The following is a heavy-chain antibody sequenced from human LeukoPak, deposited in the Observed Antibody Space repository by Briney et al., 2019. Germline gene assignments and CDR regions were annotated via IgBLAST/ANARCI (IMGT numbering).Heavy chain of an antibody. CDR1: GFTFNSYA. CDR2: ISGSGGST. D-gene: IGHD3-3*01. V-gene: IGHV3-23*01. CDR3: AKISPDYDFWSGYYDY. Sequence: PGGSLRLSCAASGFTFNSYAMSWVRQAPGKGLEWVSAISGSGGSTYYADSVKGRFTISRDNSKNTLYLQMNSLRAEDTAVYYCAKISPDYDFWSGYYDYWGQGTLVTVSS. J-gene: IGHJ4*02.